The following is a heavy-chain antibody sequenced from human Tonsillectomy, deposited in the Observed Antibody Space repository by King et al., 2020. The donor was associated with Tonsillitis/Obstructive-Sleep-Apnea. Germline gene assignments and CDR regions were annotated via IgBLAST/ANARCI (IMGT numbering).Heavy chain of an antibody. Sequence: VQLVESGGGVVQPGRSLRLSCAASGFTFSTYAMHWVRQAPGKGLEWVAVISYDGSNKYYADSVKGRFTISRDNSKHTLYLQMNSLRVEETAVYYCAAGGYQVLWEYFQHWGQGTLVTVSS. CDR2: ISYDGSNK. CDR3: AAGGYQVLWEYFQH. V-gene: IGHV3-30*03. CDR1: GFTFSTYA. J-gene: IGHJ1*01. D-gene: IGHD2-2*01.